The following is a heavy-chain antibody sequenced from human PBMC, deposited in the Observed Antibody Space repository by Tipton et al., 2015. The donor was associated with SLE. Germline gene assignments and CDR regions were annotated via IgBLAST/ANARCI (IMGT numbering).Heavy chain of an antibody. CDR2: IYHSGST. Sequence: TLSLTCAVSGYSISSGYYWGWIRQPPGKGLEWIGSIYHSGSTYYNPSLKSRVTISVDTSKNQFSLKLSSVTAADTAVYYCARDRGYCGGDCSPLFDFWGQGTLVTVSS. V-gene: IGHV4-38-2*02. D-gene: IGHD2-21*01. CDR3: ARDRGYCGGDCSPLFDF. J-gene: IGHJ4*02. CDR1: GYSISSGYY.